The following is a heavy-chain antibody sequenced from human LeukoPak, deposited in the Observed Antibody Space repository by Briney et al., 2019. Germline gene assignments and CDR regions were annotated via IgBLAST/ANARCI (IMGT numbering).Heavy chain of an antibody. J-gene: IGHJ4*02. CDR1: GFTFSSYE. D-gene: IGHD5-12*01. CDR2: ISSSGSTI. Sequence: PGGSLRLSCAASGFTFSSYEMNWVRQAPGKGLEWVSYISSSGSTIYYADSVKGRFTISRDNAKNSLYLQMNSLRAEDTALYYCARDGSGYDYHHYDYWGQGTLVTVSS. CDR3: ARDGSGYDYHHYDY. V-gene: IGHV3-48*03.